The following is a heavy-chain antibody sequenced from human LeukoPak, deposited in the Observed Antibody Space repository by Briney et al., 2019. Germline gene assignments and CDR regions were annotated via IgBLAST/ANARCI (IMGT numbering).Heavy chain of an antibody. CDR3: GRENQLLTQGSGTVPRYYWRDP. D-gene: IGHD3-10*01. J-gene: IGHJ5*02. CDR1: GYTFTNYG. V-gene: IGHV1-18*01. CDR2: INTYNGNT. Sequence: GASVKVSCKASGYTFTNYGINWVRQAPGQGLEWMGWINTYNGNTNYAQKVQGRVTMTTNTSTSTAYMELRSLRSDDTAVNYCGRENQLLTQGSGTVPRYYWRDPWPRGTRLAVSS.